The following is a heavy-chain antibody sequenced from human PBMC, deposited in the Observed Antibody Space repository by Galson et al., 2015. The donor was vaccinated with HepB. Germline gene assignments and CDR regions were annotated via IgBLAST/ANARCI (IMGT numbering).Heavy chain of an antibody. V-gene: IGHV3-21*01. D-gene: IGHD2-2*01. J-gene: IGHJ6*02. CDR2: ISSSSSYI. CDR1: GFTFSSYS. Sequence: SLRLSCAASGFTFSSYSMNWVRQAPGKGLEWVSSISSSSSYIYYADSVKGRFTISRDNAKNSLYLQMNGLRAEDTAVYYCARDETGIVVVPAAMGGYYYGMDVWGQGTTVTVSS. CDR3: ARDETGIVVVPAAMGGYYYGMDV.